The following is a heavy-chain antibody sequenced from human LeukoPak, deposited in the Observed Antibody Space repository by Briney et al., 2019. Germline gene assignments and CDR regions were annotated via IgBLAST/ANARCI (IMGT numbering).Heavy chain of an antibody. CDR3: ARGARWAYYFDY. CDR1: GFTFSSYE. Sequence: PGGSLRLSCAASGFTFSSYEMNWVRQAPGKGLEWVSYISSSGSTIYYADSVKGRFTISRDNANNSVFLQMSNLRAEDSAIYYCARGARWAYYFDYWGQGSLVTVSS. D-gene: IGHD4-23*01. CDR2: ISSSGSTI. J-gene: IGHJ4*02. V-gene: IGHV3-48*03.